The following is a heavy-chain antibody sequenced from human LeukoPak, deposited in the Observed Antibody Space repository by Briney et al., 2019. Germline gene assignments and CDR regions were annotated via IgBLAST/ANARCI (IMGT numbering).Heavy chain of an antibody. CDR2: INSDGGST. CDR3: AREVYSSGWSSFDY. CDR1: GFTFISYW. Sequence: GGSLRLSCAASGFTFISYWMHWVRQAPGKGLGWVSRINSDGGSTIHADSVKGRFTISRDNAKNTLYLQMNSLRAEDTAVYYCAREVYSSGWSSFDYWGQGTLVTVSS. D-gene: IGHD6-19*01. V-gene: IGHV3-74*01. J-gene: IGHJ4*02.